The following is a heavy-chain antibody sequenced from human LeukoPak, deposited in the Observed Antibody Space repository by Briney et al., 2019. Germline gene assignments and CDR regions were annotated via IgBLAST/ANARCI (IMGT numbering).Heavy chain of an antibody. D-gene: IGHD2-2*01. Sequence: ASVKVSCKAFGYTFTGYYMHWVRQAPGQGLEWMGWINPNSGGTNYAQKFQGRVTMTRDTSISTAYMELSRLRSDDTAVYYCARDLIVVVPAAMEDYWGQGTLVTVSS. J-gene: IGHJ4*02. CDR3: ARDLIVVVPAAMEDY. V-gene: IGHV1-2*02. CDR1: GYTFTGYY. CDR2: INPNSGGT.